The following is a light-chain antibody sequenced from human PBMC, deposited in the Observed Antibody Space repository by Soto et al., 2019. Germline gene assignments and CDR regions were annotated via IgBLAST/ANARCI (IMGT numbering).Light chain of an antibody. CDR3: QQRSNWSRAT. CDR2: DVS. CDR1: QTFNNF. V-gene: IGKV3-11*01. Sequence: ETVLTQSPATLSLSPGERATLSCRASQTFNNFLAWYQQKPGQAPRLLIYDVSIRATGIPARFSGSGSGTDFTLTISSLEPEDFAVYYCQQRSNWSRATFGQGTKLEIK. J-gene: IGKJ2*01.